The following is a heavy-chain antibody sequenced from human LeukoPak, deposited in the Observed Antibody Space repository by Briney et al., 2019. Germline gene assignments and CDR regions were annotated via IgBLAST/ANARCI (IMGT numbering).Heavy chain of an antibody. J-gene: IGHJ4*02. V-gene: IGHV3-30*04. CDR3: ARERLQAEFDY. CDR2: ISYDGSNK. D-gene: IGHD5-24*01. Sequence: GGSLRLSCAASGFTFSSHDMHWVRQAPGKGLEWVAVISYDGSNKYYADSVKGRFTISRDNSKNTLYLQMNSLRSEDTAVYYCARERLQAEFDYWGQGTLVTVSS. CDR1: GFTFSSHD.